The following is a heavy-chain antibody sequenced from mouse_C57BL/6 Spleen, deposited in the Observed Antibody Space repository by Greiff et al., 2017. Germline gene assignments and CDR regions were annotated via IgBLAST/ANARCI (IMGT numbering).Heavy chain of an antibody. D-gene: IGHD1-1*02. CDR3: ARIKGSDGDFDY. Sequence: QVQLQQPGAELVKPGASVKMSCKASGYTFTSYWINWVKQRPGQGLEWIGEIDPDNGSTNYNQKFKSKATLTVDTSSSTAYMQLSSLTSEDSAVYYCARIKGSDGDFDYWGQGTTLTVSS. CDR1: GYTFTSYW. J-gene: IGHJ2*01. V-gene: IGHV1-55*01. CDR2: IDPDNGST.